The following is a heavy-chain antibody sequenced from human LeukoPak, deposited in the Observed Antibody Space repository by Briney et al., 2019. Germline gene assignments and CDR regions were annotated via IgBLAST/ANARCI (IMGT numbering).Heavy chain of an antibody. CDR1: GGSISSYY. J-gene: IGHJ5*02. CDR3: ARGASYYYDSSGYYYLDWFDP. V-gene: IGHV4-59*01. D-gene: IGHD3-22*01. CDR2: IYYSGST. Sequence: SETLSLTCTVSGGSISSYYWSWIRQPPGKGLEWIGYIYYSGSTNYSPSLKSRVAISVDTSKNQFSLKLSSVTAADTAVYYCARGASYYYDSSGYYYLDWFDPWGQGTLVTVSS.